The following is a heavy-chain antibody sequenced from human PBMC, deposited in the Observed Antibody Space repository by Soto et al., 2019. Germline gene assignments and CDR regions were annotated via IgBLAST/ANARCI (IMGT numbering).Heavy chain of an antibody. CDR3: ARRSVVVVAAVDY. CDR2: IYYSGST. J-gene: IGHJ4*02. Sequence: NLPETLSLTCTVSGGSISSSSYYWGWIHQPPGKGLEWIGSIYYSGSTYYNPSLKSRVTISVDTSKNQFSLKLSSVTAADTAVYYCARRSVVVVAAVDYWGQGTLVTVSS. D-gene: IGHD2-15*01. CDR1: GGSISSSSYY. V-gene: IGHV4-39*01.